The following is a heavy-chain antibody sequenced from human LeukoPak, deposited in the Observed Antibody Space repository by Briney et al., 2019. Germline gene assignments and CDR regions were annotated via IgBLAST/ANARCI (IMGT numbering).Heavy chain of an antibody. V-gene: IGHV3-21*01. CDR3: ARDAVVAALSGSWFDP. J-gene: IGHJ5*02. D-gene: IGHD2-15*01. CDR1: GFTFSSYS. Sequence: GSLSLSCAASGFTFSSYSMNWVRQAPGKGLEWVSSISSSSSYIYYADSVKGRFTISRDNAKNSLYLQMNSLRAEDTAVYYCARDAVVAALSGSWFDPWGQGTLVTVSS. CDR2: ISSSSSYI.